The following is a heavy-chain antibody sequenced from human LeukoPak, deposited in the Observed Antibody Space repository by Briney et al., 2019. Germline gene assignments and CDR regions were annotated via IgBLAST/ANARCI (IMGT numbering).Heavy chain of an antibody. CDR2: IYYSGSA. CDR3: ATEGDSSGYFDY. J-gene: IGHJ4*02. V-gene: IGHV4-59*12. Sequence: SETLSLTCSVSGGSISNYYWSWIRQPPGKGLEWIGLIYYSGSANYNPSLKSRVTISVDTSKNRFSLKLSSVTAADTAVYYCATEGDSSGYFDYWGQGTLVTVSS. CDR1: GGSISNYY. D-gene: IGHD3-22*01.